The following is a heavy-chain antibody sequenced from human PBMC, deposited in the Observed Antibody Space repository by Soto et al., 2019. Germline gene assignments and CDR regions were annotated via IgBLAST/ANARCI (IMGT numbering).Heavy chain of an antibody. CDR3: AAGKSHYSDARVNPLDY. J-gene: IGHJ4*02. Sequence: VGSLRLSCAASGFTFSSRSMHWVRQAPGKGLEWVAVISADGNYEHYAESVRGRFSISRDNLKNTLSLHMSSLRDEDTAVYSCAAGKSHYSDARVNPLDYWGQGTLVTVSS. D-gene: IGHD3-10*01. V-gene: IGHV3-30-3*01. CDR1: GFTFSSRS. CDR2: ISADGNYE.